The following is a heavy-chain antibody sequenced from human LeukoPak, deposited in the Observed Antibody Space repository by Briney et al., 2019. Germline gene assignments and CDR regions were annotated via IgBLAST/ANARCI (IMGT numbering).Heavy chain of an antibody. CDR2: INQDDSQI. D-gene: IGHD3-10*01. CDR3: ARGCYYSGTYYLSFFDY. J-gene: IGHJ4*02. V-gene: IGHV3-7*01. CDR1: GFTFNKYW. Sequence: GGSLRLSCAASGFTFNKYWLTWVRQAPGKGLEWVANINQDDSQIYYLESVDGRFTITRDNAKNSLHLQMNSLRAEDTAIYYCARGCYYSGTYYLSFFDYWGQGTLVTVSS.